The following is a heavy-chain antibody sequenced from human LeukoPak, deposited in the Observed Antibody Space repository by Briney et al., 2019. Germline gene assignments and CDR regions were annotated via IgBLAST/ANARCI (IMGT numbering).Heavy chain of an antibody. J-gene: IGHJ4*02. CDR2: IYHSGST. CDR3: ARDPSYGDYGPRYFDY. CDR1: GYSISSGYY. Sequence: SETLSLTCTVSGYSISSGYYWGLIRQPPGKGLEWIGIIYHSGSTYYSPSLKSRVTISVDTSKNQFSLKLSYVTAADTAVYYCARDPSYGDYGPRYFDYWGQGTLVTVSS. V-gene: IGHV4-38-2*02. D-gene: IGHD4-17*01.